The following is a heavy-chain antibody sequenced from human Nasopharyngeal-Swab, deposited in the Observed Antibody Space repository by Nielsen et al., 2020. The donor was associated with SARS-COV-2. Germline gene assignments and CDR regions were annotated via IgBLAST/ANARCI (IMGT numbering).Heavy chain of an antibody. J-gene: IGHJ3*02. CDR3: SGDFWSGYPDAFDI. CDR2: INHGGST. Sequence: IRQPPGKGLEWIGEINHGGSTNYNPSIKRRVTITVDTSKNQFSLKLSTVTAADTAVYYCSGDFWSGYPDAFDIWGQGTMVTVSS. D-gene: IGHD3-3*01. V-gene: IGHV4-34*03.